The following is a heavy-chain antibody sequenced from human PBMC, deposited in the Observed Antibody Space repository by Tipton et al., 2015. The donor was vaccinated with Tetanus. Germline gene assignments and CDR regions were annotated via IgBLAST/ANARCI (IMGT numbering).Heavy chain of an antibody. V-gene: IGHV4-34*01. D-gene: IGHD3-3*01. Sequence: TLSLTCAVYGGSFSGYYWSWVRQPPGKGLEWIGEINHSGSTNYNPSLKSRVTISVDTSKNQFSLKLSSVTAADTAVYYCARGQAGFRSPPFDYWGQGTLVTVSS. CDR1: GGSFSGYY. J-gene: IGHJ4*02. CDR2: INHSGST. CDR3: ARGQAGFRSPPFDY.